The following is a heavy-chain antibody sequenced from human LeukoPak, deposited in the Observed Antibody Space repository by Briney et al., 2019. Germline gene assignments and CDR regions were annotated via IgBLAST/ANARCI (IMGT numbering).Heavy chain of an antibody. CDR1: GYTFTSYG. CDR3: ARVRSDSSGGVYFDY. CDR2: ISAYNGNT. V-gene: IGHV1-18*01. Sequence: ASVKVSCKASGYTFTSYGISWVRQAPGQGLEWMGWISAYNGNTNYAQKLQGRVTMTTDTSTSTAYMELRSLRSDDTAVYYCARVRSDSSGGVYFDYWGQGTPVTVSS. D-gene: IGHD3-22*01. J-gene: IGHJ4*02.